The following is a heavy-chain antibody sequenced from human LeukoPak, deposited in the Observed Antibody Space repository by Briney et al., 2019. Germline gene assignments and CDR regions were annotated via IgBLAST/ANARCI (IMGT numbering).Heavy chain of an antibody. CDR1: GGSISSGGYH. D-gene: IGHD3-3*01. CDR3: ARARQYYDFWSGYHMDV. Sequence: SQTLSLTCTVSGGSISSGGYHWSWIRQHPGKGLEWIGYIYYSGSTYYNPSLKSRVTISVDTSKNQFSLKLSSVTAADTAVYYCARARQYYDFWSGYHMDVWGKGTTVTVSS. CDR2: IYYSGST. J-gene: IGHJ6*03. V-gene: IGHV4-31*03.